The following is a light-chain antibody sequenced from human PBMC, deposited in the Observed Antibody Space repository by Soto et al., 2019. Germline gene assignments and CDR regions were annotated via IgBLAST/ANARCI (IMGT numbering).Light chain of an antibody. Sequence: EIVLTQSPGTLSLSPGERVTLSCRASQSFTNNQFAWFRQKPGQAPRLLIYGTSDRATGTPDRFSGSGSGTDFTLTISRLEPEDSAVYYCQQFDDSVTFGQGTRLEIK. J-gene: IGKJ5*01. CDR1: QSFTNNQ. V-gene: IGKV3-20*01. CDR3: QQFDDSVT. CDR2: GTS.